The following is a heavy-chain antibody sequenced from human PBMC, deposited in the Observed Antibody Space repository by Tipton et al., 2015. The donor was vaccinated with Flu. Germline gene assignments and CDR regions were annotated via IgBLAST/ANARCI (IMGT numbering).Heavy chain of an antibody. CDR1: GFTFSSYS. D-gene: IGHD3-10*01. V-gene: IGHV3-21*01. CDR2: ISSSSSYI. J-gene: IGHJ6*03. CDR3: ARVFRGVTPGGYYYYMDV. Sequence: SLRLSCAASGFTFSSYSMNWVRQAPGKGLEWVSSISSSSSYIYYADSVKGRFTISRDNAKNSLYLQMNSLRAEDTAVYYCARVFRGVTPGGYYYYMDVWGKGTTVTVSS.